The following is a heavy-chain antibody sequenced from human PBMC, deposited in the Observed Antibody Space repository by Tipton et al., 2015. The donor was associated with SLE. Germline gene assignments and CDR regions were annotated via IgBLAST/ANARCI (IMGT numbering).Heavy chain of an antibody. CDR2: IHHYGST. D-gene: IGHD6-13*01. V-gene: IGHV4-38-2*02. Sequence: TLSLTCTVSGYSVSSDNYWGWIRQAPGKGLEWLGNIHHYGSTYFDPSLMRRVTISVETSKNQFSLKVNSVTAADTAVYYCARDNVAADGALDVWGQGTMVTVSS. J-gene: IGHJ3*01. CDR3: ARDNVAADGALDV. CDR1: GYSVSSDNY.